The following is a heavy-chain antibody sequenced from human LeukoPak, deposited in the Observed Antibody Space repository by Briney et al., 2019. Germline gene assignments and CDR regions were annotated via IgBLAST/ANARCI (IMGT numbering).Heavy chain of an antibody. CDR2: TYYRSKWYN. CDR3: AREKEPWMPDNPPTGPTNWFDP. CDR1: GDSVSSNSAA. V-gene: IGHV6-1*01. J-gene: IGHJ5*02. D-gene: IGHD1-1*01. Sequence: PSQTLSLTCAISGDSVSSNSAAWNWIRQSPSRGLEWLGRTYYRSKWYNDYAVSVKSRITINPDTSKNQFSLQLNSVTPEDTAVYYCAREKEPWMPDNPPTGPTNWFDPWGQGTLVTVSS.